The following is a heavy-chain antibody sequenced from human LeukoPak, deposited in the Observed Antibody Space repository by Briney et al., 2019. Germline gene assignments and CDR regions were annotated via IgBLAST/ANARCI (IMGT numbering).Heavy chain of an antibody. CDR2: MNPNSGNT. V-gene: IGHV1-8*01. CDR1: GYTFTSYD. Sequence: GASVKVSCKASGYTFTSYDINWMRQATGQGLEWMRWMNPNSGNTGYAQKFQGRVTMTRNTSISTAYMELSSLRSEDTAVYYCARGERGYSYVDYWGQGTLVTVSS. D-gene: IGHD5-18*01. J-gene: IGHJ4*02. CDR3: ARGERGYSYVDY.